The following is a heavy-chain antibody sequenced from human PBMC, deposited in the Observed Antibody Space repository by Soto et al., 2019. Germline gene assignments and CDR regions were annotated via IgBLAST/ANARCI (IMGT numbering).Heavy chain of an antibody. V-gene: IGHV4-39*01. CDR2: IYYSGST. CDR3: ARLPSGDYYLSAEYFQH. Sequence: QLQLQESGPGLVKPSETLSLTCTVSGGSIRSSRYYWGWIRQPPGKGLEWIGSIYYSGSTYYNPSLKSRVTISVDESTNQFSLKLSSVTAADTDVYYCARLPSGDYYLSAEYFQHWGQGTLVTVAS. CDR1: GGSIRSSRYY. J-gene: IGHJ1*01. D-gene: IGHD3-22*01.